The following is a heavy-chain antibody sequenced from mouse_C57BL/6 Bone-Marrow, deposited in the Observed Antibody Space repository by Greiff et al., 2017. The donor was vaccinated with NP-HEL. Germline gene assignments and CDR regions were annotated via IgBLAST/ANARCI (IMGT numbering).Heavy chain of an antibody. V-gene: IGHV1-64*01. CDR1: GYTFTSYW. Sequence: QVQLQQPGAELVKPGASVKLSCKASGYTFTSYWMHWVKQRPGQGLEWIGMIHPNSGSTNYNEKFKSKATLTVDKSSSTAYMQLSSLTSADSAVYYCARSTIWSPYWGQGTSVTVSS. J-gene: IGHJ4*01. D-gene: IGHD2-1*01. CDR2: IHPNSGST. CDR3: ARSTIWSPY.